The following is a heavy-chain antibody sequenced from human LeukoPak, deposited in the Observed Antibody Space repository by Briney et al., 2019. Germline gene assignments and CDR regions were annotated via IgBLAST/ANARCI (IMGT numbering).Heavy chain of an antibody. CDR2: IWYDGSNK. CDR1: GFTFSSYG. D-gene: IGHD1-26*01. CDR3: ASSGSYRGYYFDY. J-gene: IGHJ4*02. Sequence: GRSLRLSCAASGFTFSSYGMHWVRQAPGKGLEWVAVIWYDGSNKYYADSVKGRFTISRDNSKNTLYLQMNSLRAEDTAVYYCASSGSYRGYYFDYWGQGTLVTVSS. V-gene: IGHV3-33*08.